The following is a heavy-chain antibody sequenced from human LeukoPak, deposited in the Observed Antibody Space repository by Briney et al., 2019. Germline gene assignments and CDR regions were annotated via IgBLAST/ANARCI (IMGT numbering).Heavy chain of an antibody. D-gene: IGHD1-26*01. CDR3: AKDRDGGSATTAKGFDY. Sequence: GGSLRLSCAASGFTFSSYGMSWVRQAPGKGLEWVSGISTSGGRTFYADSVKGRFTISRDNPKTTLYLQMNSLRAEDTAIYYCAKDRDGGSATTAKGFDYWAQGTLVTVSS. V-gene: IGHV3-23*01. CDR1: GFTFSSYG. CDR2: ISTSGGRT. J-gene: IGHJ4*02.